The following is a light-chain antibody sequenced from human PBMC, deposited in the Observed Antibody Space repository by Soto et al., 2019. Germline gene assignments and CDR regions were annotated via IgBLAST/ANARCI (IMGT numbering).Light chain of an antibody. J-gene: IGKJ1*01. CDR3: QQYGSSPPWT. Sequence: ESVLTQSPGTLSLSPGERATLSCRASQSVSSKYLAWYQQKPGQAPRLLIYGASSRATGIPDRFSGSGSGTDFTLTISRLEPEDFAVYYCQQYGSSPPWTFGQGTKVDIK. CDR2: GAS. V-gene: IGKV3-20*01. CDR1: QSVSSKY.